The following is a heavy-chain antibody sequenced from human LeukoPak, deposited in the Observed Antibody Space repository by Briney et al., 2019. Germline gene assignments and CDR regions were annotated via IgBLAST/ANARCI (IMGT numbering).Heavy chain of an antibody. D-gene: IGHD2-15*01. CDR2: IYYSGGT. V-gene: IGHV4-39*02. CDR3: AREVAGGVYFDY. CDR1: GGSISSSSYY. Sequence: PSETLSLTCTVSGGSISSSSYYWGWIRQPPGKGLEWIGSIYYSGGTYYNPSLKSRVTISVDTSKNQFSLKLSSVTAADTAVYYCAREVAGGVYFDYWGQGTLVTVSS. J-gene: IGHJ4*02.